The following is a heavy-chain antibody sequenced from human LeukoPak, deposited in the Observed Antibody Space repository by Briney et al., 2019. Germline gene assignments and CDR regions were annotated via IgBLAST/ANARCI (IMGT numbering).Heavy chain of an antibody. CDR1: GLTFSSYG. V-gene: IGHV3-23*01. CDR3: AKATGNLGN. D-gene: IGHD1-1*01. Sequence: GGSLRLSCAASGLTFSSYGMSWVRQAPGRGLEWVSAISTTGGTTYYADSVRGRFTISRDNSRNTLYLQMNSLRAEDTAIYYCAKATGNLGNWGQGTLVTVSS. J-gene: IGHJ4*02. CDR2: ISTTGGTT.